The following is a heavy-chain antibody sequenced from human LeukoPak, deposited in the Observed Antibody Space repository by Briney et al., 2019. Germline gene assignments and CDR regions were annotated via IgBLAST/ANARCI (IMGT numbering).Heavy chain of an antibody. D-gene: IGHD2-21*02. CDR2: IYSGGST. CDR3: ARRTSTAYLDS. CDR1: GFTVSSNY. V-gene: IGHV3-66*01. Sequence: GGSLRLSCAASGFTVSSNYMSWVRQAPGKGLEWVSVIYSGGSTYYADSVQGRFTISRDTSKNTLYLQMNSLRAEDTAVYFCARRTSTAYLDSWGQGTLVTVSS. J-gene: IGHJ4*02.